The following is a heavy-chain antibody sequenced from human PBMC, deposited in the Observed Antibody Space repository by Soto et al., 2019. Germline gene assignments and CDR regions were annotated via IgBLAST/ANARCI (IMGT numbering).Heavy chain of an antibody. V-gene: IGHV1-69*01. CDR1: GGTFSPYA. Sequence: QVQLVQSGAEVKRPGSSVKVSCKTSGGTFSPYAISWLRQAPGQGLEWMGGIIPIFGTTNYAQKFQGRLTIVADESPSTAYMELISLTSDDTGLYYCAREIGVAVRFDPWGQGTLVTVSS. CDR2: IIPIFGTT. J-gene: IGHJ5*02. D-gene: IGHD6-19*01. CDR3: AREIGVAVRFDP.